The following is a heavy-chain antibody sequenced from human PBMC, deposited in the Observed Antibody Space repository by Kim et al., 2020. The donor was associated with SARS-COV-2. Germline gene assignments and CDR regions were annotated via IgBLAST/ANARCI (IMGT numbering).Heavy chain of an antibody. D-gene: IGHD3-22*01. CDR2: IYYSGST. Sequence: SETLSLTCTVSGGSISSGGYYWSWIRQHPGKGLEWIGYIYYSGSTYYNPSLKSRVTISVDTSKNQFSLKLSSVTAADTAVYYCARDRPHYDSSGYSLAFDIWGQGTMVTVSS. CDR1: GGSISSGGYY. J-gene: IGHJ3*02. CDR3: ARDRPHYDSSGYSLAFDI. V-gene: IGHV4-31*03.